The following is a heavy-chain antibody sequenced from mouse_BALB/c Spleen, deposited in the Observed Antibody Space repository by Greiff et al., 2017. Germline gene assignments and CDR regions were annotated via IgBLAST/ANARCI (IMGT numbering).Heavy chain of an antibody. D-gene: IGHD1-1*01. CDR3: ARYYGSSYWNWYFDV. CDR1: GFSLTDYG. CDR2: IWGGGST. J-gene: IGHJ1*01. V-gene: IGHV2-6-5*01. Sequence: QVQLKESGPGLVAPSQSLSITCTVSGFSLTDYGVSWVRQPPGKGLEWLGVIWGGGSTYYNSALKSRLSISKDNSKSQVFLKMNSRQTDDTAMYSCARYYGSSYWNWYFDVWGAGTTVTVSS.